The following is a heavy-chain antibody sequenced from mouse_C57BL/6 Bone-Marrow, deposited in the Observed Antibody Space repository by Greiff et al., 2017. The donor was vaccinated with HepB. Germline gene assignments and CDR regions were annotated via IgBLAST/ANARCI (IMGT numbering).Heavy chain of an antibody. J-gene: IGHJ4*01. Sequence: QVQLQQPGTELVKPGASVKLSCKASGYTFTSYWMHWVKQRPGQGLEWIGNINPSNGGTNYNEKFKSKATLTVDKSSSTAYMQLSSLTSEDAAVYYCAEGLRGYYYAMDYWGQGTSVTVSS. CDR1: GYTFTSYW. D-gene: IGHD2-2*01. CDR2: INPSNGGT. V-gene: IGHV1-53*01. CDR3: AEGLRGYYYAMDY.